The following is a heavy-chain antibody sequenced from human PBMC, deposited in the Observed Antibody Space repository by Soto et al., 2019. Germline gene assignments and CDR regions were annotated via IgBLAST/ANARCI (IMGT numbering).Heavy chain of an antibody. J-gene: IGHJ5*02. CDR1: GCSISSYY. Sequence: PSETLSLTCPVSGCSISSYYWSWIRQPPGKGLEWIGYIYYSGSTNYNPSLKSRVTISVDTSKNQFSLKLSSVTAADTAVYYCARFTPRYYYDSSGYYSGYWFDPWGQGTLVTVSS. CDR3: ARFTPRYYYDSSGYYSGYWFDP. V-gene: IGHV4-59*01. CDR2: IYYSGST. D-gene: IGHD3-22*01.